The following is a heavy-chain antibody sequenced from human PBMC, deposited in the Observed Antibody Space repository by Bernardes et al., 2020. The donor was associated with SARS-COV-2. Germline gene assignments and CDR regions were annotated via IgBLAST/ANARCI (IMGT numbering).Heavy chain of an antibody. D-gene: IGHD3-3*01. CDR1: GYTLSSYG. J-gene: IGHJ6*02. Sequence: ASVKVSCKASGYTLSSYGISWVRQAPGQGLEWMGWISAYNGNTNYAKKLQGRVTMTTDTSTSTAYMELRSLRSDDTAVYYCARDTYNDFWSGYFLSGYYGMDVWGQGTTVTVSS. V-gene: IGHV1-18*01. CDR2: ISAYNGNT. CDR3: ARDTYNDFWSGYFLSGYYGMDV.